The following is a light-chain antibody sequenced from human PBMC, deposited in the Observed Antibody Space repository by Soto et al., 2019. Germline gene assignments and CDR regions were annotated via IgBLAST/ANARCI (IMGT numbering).Light chain of an antibody. CDR3: QSYDSSNVV. J-gene: IGLJ2*01. V-gene: IGLV6-57*04. Sequence: NFMLTQPHSVSKSPGKTVTISCTRSSGSIASSYVQWYQQRPGSAPTTVIYEDNQRPSGVPDRFSGSIDSSSNSASLTISGLKTEDEADYYCQSYDSSNVVFGGGTKLTV. CDR2: EDN. CDR1: SGSIASSY.